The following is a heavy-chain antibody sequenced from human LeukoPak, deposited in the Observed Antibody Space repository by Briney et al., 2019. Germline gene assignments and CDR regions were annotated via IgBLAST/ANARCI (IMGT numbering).Heavy chain of an antibody. Sequence: PGGSLRLSCAASGFTFINAWMSWVRQAPGKGLEWVGRIKSKTDGGTTDYAAPVKGRFTISRDDSKNTLYLQMNSLKTEDTAVYYCTTCGGGLRYFDWLLSFDYWGQGTLVTVSS. CDR3: TTCGGGLRYFDWLLSFDY. CDR2: IKSKTDGGTT. D-gene: IGHD3-9*01. J-gene: IGHJ4*02. V-gene: IGHV3-15*01. CDR1: GFTFINAW.